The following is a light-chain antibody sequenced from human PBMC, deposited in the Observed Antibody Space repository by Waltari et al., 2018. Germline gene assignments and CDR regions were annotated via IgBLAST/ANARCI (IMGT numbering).Light chain of an antibody. J-gene: IGKJ2*01. Sequence: DIVMTQSPDSLAVSLGERASINCKSSQTVLYSDNNNYLGWYQQRPGQPPKLPISWASTREFGGPDRFRCSGSGTDFTLPINSPQAGDVGIYYRQQYYSTPVTFCQGTKVEIK. CDR3: QQYYSTPVT. CDR2: WAS. V-gene: IGKV4-1*01. CDR1: QTVLYSDNNNY.